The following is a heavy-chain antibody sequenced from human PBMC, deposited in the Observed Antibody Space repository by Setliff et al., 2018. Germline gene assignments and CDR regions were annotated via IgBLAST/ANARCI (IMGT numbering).Heavy chain of an antibody. CDR3: ARGRMRGSCSGPSCTYDPFDI. Sequence: PSETLSLTCSVSGGSISGSHYSWVWMRQPPGKGLEWIGSTYYNGTAYYNPSLRSRVAISVDTYKNYFSLDVNSVTAADTAVYYCARGRMRGSCSGPSCTYDPFDIWGQGTTVTVSS. CDR1: GGSISGSHYS. J-gene: IGHJ3*02. CDR2: TYYNGTA. D-gene: IGHD2-2*01. V-gene: IGHV4-39*02.